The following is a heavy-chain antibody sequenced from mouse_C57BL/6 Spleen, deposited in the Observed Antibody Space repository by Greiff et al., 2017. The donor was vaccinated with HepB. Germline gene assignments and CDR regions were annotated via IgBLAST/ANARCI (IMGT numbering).Heavy chain of an antibody. CDR1: GYTFTSYW. CDR3: ARRGHYYGSSPGYFDV. CDR2: IYPSDSET. V-gene: IGHV1-61*01. D-gene: IGHD1-1*01. Sequence: QVQLQQPGAELVRPGSSVKLSCKASGYTFTSYWMDWVKQRPGQGLEWIGNIYPSDSETHYNQKFKDKATLTVDKSSSTAYMQLSSLTSEDSAVYYCARRGHYYGSSPGYFDVWGTGTTVTVSS. J-gene: IGHJ1*03.